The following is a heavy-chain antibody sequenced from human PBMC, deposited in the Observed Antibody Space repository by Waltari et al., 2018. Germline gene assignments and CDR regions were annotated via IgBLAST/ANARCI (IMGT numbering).Heavy chain of an antibody. CDR3: ARVVTPSRVVSPGLGKWFDP. J-gene: IGHJ5*02. Sequence: QVLLQESGPGLVRHSETLALSCNVSGDSISRNSWSWVRQSQGKGLECIGYVAESGTSNYKPSRKSRITISKEMFRNQFFLMLRYVSVAETAVYFCARVVTPSRVVSPGLGKWFDPWGQGALVSVSS. V-gene: IGHV4-59*01. CDR1: GDSISRNS. CDR2: VAESGTS. D-gene: IGHD3-3*01.